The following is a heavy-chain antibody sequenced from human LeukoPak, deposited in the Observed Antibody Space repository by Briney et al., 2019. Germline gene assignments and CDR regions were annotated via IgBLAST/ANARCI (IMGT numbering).Heavy chain of an antibody. CDR1: GFSLSTSGMC. D-gene: IGHD4-17*01. J-gene: IGHJ4*02. V-gene: IGHV2-70*11. CDR2: IDWDDNK. Sequence: SGPTLVKPTQTLTLTCTFSGFSLSTSGMCVSWIRQPPGKALEWLARIDWDDNKYYSTSLKTRLTISKDTSKNQVVLTMTNMDPVDTATYYCARTPPDYGDRPGFDYWGQGTLVTVSS. CDR3: ARTPPDYGDRPGFDY.